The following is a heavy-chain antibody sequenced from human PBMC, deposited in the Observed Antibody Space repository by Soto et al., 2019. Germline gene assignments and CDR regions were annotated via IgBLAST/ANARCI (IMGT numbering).Heavy chain of an antibody. Sequence: QLQLQESGPGLVKPSETLSLTCTVSGGSISSSSYYWGWIRQPPGKGLEWIGSIYYSGSTYYNPSLKSRVTISVDTSKNQFSLKLSSVTAADTAVYYCARLGSMVRGVKPYYFDYWGQGTLVTVSS. CDR3: ARLGSMVRGVKPYYFDY. CDR1: GGSISSSSYY. J-gene: IGHJ4*02. CDR2: IYYSGST. D-gene: IGHD3-10*01. V-gene: IGHV4-39*01.